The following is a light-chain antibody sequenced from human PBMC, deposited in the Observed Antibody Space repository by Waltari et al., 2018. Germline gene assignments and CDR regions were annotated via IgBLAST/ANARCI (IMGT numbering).Light chain of an antibody. CDR1: QGISSS. Sequence: DIQMTQSPSSLSASVGDTVTITCRASQGISSSLNWFQQKPGKAPKLLIYAASSLESGVPSRFSGSGSGTEFTLTIRSLQPEDFAAYYCLQHNSYPPTFGKGTKVEIK. CDR3: LQHNSYPPT. J-gene: IGKJ1*01. CDR2: AAS. V-gene: IGKV1-17*01.